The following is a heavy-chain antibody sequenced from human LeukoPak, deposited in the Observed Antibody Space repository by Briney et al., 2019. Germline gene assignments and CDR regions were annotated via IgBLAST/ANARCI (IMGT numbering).Heavy chain of an antibody. V-gene: IGHV3-23*01. CDR2: ISGSGGST. CDR1: GFTFCSYA. D-gene: IGHD3-22*01. Sequence: GGSLRLSCAAPGFTFCSYAVSWVGQAPGNELEWVSAISGSGGSTYYADTVKGRFTIARDNTKITLYLHMNRLRAEDTAVYYFAKRYYYDSSGYYYEAQYYFDYWGQGTLLTV. J-gene: IGHJ4*02. CDR3: AKRYYYDSSGYYYEAQYYFDY.